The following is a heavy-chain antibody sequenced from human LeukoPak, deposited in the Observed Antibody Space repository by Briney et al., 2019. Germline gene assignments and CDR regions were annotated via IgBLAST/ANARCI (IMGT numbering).Heavy chain of an antibody. J-gene: IGHJ4*02. CDR1: GDSVSSNSAA. Sequence: PSQTLSLTCAISGDSVSSNSAAWNWIRQSPSRGLEWLGRTYYRSRWYNDYAVSVKSRITITPDTSKNQIFLQLISVTPEHTAVYHCARSLFRQQVEPFDYWGQGTLVTVSS. CDR3: ARSLFRQQVEPFDY. V-gene: IGHV6-1*01. D-gene: IGHD6-13*01. CDR2: TYYRSRWYN.